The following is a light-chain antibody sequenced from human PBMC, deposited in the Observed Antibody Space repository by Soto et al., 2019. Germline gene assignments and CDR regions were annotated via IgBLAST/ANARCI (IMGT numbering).Light chain of an antibody. J-gene: IGKJ5*01. CDR2: GAS. CDR1: QRVSGGF. V-gene: IGKV3D-20*01. Sequence: DIVLTQSPATLSLSPGERATLYCGASQRVSGGFLAWYQQKPGLAPRLLIYGASSRATGIPDRFSGSGSGTDFTLTVSRLEPEDFAVYYCQQYVTSPITFGQGTRLEIK. CDR3: QQYVTSPIT.